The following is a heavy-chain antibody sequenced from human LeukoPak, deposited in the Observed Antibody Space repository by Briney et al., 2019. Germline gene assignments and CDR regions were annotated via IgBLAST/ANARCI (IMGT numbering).Heavy chain of an antibody. D-gene: IGHD3-16*01. V-gene: IGHV3-30*03. CDR2: ISYDGSNK. Sequence: PGRSLRLSCAASGFTFSSYGMHWVRQAPGKGLECVAVISYDGSNKYYTDSVKGRFTISRDNSKNTLYLQMNSLKSEDTAVYYCTTGGGVYDYVSLHWGQGTLVTVSS. CDR3: TTGGGVYDYVSLH. CDR1: GFTFSSYG. J-gene: IGHJ1*01.